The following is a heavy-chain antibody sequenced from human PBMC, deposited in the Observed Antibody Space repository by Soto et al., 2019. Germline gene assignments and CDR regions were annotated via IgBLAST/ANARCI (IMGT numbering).Heavy chain of an antibody. CDR2: VIPIFGTP. D-gene: IGHD2-15*01. J-gene: IGHJ6*02. CDR1: GGTFSTYA. V-gene: IGHV1-69*01. CDR3: ARSQGGSSSLDIYYYYYYGMDV. Sequence: QVQLVQSGAEVKKPGSSVKVSCKAPGGTFSTYAISWVRQAPGQGLEWMGGVIPIFGTPKYAQKFQGRVTITEDESTSTGYMELGSLRSEDTAVYYCARSQGGSSSLDIYYYYYYGMDVWGQGTTVTVSS.